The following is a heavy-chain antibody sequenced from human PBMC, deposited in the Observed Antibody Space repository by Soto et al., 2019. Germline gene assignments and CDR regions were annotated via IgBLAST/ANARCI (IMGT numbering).Heavy chain of an antibody. J-gene: IGHJ6*02. CDR1: GGSFSGYY. CDR3: ARDSCSSTSCYTGYYYYGMDV. V-gene: IGHV4-34*01. Sequence: PSETLSLTCAVYGGSFSGYYWSWIRQPPGKGLEWIGEINHSGSTNYNPSLKSRVTISVDTSKNQFSLKLSSVTAADTAVYYCARDSCSSTSCYTGYYYYGMDVWGQGTKVT. D-gene: IGHD2-2*02. CDR2: INHSGST.